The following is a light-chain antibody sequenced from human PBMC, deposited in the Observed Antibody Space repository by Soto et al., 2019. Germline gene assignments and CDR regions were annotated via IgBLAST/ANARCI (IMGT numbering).Light chain of an antibody. V-gene: IGKV1-17*01. J-gene: IGKJ3*01. CDR3: QQYNEWPFT. CDR1: HGISNY. Sequence: IQMTQSPSSLSASVGDRVTLTCRASHGISNYLNWFQHKPGKAPRRLISVASTLQSGVPSRFSGSGSGTEFTLTISGLQPEDFAVYYCQQYNEWPFTFGPGTKVDIK. CDR2: VAS.